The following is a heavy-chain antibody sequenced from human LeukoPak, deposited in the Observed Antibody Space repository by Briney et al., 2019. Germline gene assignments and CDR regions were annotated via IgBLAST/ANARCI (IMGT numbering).Heavy chain of an antibody. CDR2: IYHSGST. D-gene: IGHD2-15*01. CDR1: GGPISSSNW. CDR3: ARRYCSGGSCYVPYFDY. Sequence: SGTLSLTCAVSGGPISSSNWWSWVRQPPGKGLEWIGEIYHSGSTNYNPSLKSRVTISVDKSKNQFSLKLSSVTAADTAVYYCARRYCSGGSCYVPYFDYWGQGTLVTVSS. J-gene: IGHJ4*02. V-gene: IGHV4-4*02.